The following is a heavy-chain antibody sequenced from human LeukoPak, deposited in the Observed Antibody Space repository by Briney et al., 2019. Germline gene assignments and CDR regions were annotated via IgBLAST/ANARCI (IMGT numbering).Heavy chain of an antibody. D-gene: IGHD3-16*01. CDR1: GFTVSSNY. CDR2: IYGGGST. V-gene: IGHV3-66*01. CDR3: ARGSTGGGFDY. Sequence: PGGSLRLSCAASGFTVSSNYMSWVRQAPGKGLEWVSVIYGGGSTYYADSVEGRFTISRDNSKNTLYLQMNSLRAEDTALYYCARGSTGGGFDYWGQGTLVTVSS. J-gene: IGHJ4*02.